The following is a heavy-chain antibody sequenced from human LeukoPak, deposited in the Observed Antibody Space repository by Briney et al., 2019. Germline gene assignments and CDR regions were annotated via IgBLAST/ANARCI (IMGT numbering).Heavy chain of an antibody. D-gene: IGHD2/OR15-2a*01. V-gene: IGHV3-30*04. J-gene: IGHJ6*02. CDR2: ISYDGRNI. CDR1: GFTFSSYA. CDR3: ARAGSLGPRTTYYYGMDV. Sequence: GGSLRLSCAASGFTFSSYAMHWVRQGPGKGLEWVAVISYDGRNIHYADSVKGRFTISRDNSKNTLYLQMNSLRAEDTAVYYCARAGSLGPRTTYYYGMDVWGQGTTVTVSS.